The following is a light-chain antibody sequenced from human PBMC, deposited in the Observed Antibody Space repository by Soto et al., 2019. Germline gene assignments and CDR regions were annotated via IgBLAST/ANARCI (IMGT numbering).Light chain of an antibody. CDR3: QSYDSSLSYGV. Sequence: SVLTQPPSVSGAPGQRVTISCTGSSSNIGAGYDVHWYQQLPGTAPKLLVSGNTNRPSGVPDRFSGSKSGTSASLAITGLQAEDEADYYCQSYDSSLSYGVFGGGTKLTVL. CDR2: GNT. V-gene: IGLV1-40*01. CDR1: SSNIGAGYD. J-gene: IGLJ3*02.